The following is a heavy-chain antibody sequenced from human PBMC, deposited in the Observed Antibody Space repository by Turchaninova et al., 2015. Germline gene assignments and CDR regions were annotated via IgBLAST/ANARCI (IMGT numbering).Heavy chain of an antibody. Sequence: EVQLVESGGGLVQPGGSLGLSCGASGFTFSSYLMHGVRQVPGKGLVWVSRMSRDESSTRYADSVKGRFTISRDNAKNTLYLQMNSLRAEDTAVYYCAKSYFYGMDVWGQGTTVTVSS. CDR2: MSRDESST. V-gene: IGHV3-74*01. CDR3: AKSYFYGMDV. CDR1: GFTFSSYL. J-gene: IGHJ6*02.